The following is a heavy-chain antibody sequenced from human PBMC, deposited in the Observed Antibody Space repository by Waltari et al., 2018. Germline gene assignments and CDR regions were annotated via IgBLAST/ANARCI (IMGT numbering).Heavy chain of an antibody. V-gene: IGHV1-69*14. CDR2: IIHIFGTA. CDR3: ALRLNCDSLTGYWYYFDY. Sequence: QVQLVQSGAEVKKPGSSVKVSCKASGGTFISSAISWVRQAPGQGLEWMGGIIHIFGTAKYGAKCKGRVTITADKTTSTAYMELSSLRSEGTAVYYGALRLNCDSLTGYWYYFDYWGQGTLVTVSS. J-gene: IGHJ4*02. D-gene: IGHD3-9*01. CDR1: GGTFISSA.